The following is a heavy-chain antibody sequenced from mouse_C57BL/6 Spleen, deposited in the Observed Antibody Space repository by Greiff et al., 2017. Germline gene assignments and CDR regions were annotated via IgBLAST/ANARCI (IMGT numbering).Heavy chain of an antibody. D-gene: IGHD1-1*01. V-gene: IGHV3-8*01. CDR3: ARYRAVTVGWNFDV. CDR2: ISYSGST. CDR1: GYSITSDY. Sequence: EVKLVESGPGLAKPSQTLSLTCSVTGYSITSDYWNWIRKFPGNKLEYMGYISYSGSTYYNPSLKSRISITRDTSKNQYYRKLNTETTGETATYYWARYRAVTVGWNFDVWGTGTTVTVSS. J-gene: IGHJ1*03.